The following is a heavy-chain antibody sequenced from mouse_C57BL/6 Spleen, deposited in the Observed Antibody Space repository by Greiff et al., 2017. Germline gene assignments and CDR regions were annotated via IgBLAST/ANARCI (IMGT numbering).Heavy chain of an antibody. J-gene: IGHJ4*01. D-gene: IGHD2-3*01. Sequence: QVQLKQSGAELARPGASVKMSCKASGYTFTSYTMHWVKQRPGQGLEWIGYINPSSGYTKYNQKFKDKATLTADKSSSTAYMQLSSLTSEDSAVYYCASLDDLYAMDYWGQGTSVTVSS. CDR1: GYTFTSYT. CDR2: INPSSGYT. CDR3: ASLDDLYAMDY. V-gene: IGHV1-4*01.